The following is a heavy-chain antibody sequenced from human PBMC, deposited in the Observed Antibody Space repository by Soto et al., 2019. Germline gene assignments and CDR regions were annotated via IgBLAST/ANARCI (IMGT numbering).Heavy chain of an antibody. Sequence: QVQLVESGGGVVQPGRSLRLSCAASGFTFSSYGMHWVRQAPGKGLEWVAVISYDGSNKYYADSVKGRFTISRDNSKNTLYLQMNSLRAEDTAVYYCAKGAYCGWLLFDYWGQGTLVTVSS. CDR3: AKGAYCGWLLFDY. CDR1: GFTFSSYG. V-gene: IGHV3-30*18. D-gene: IGHD3-9*01. CDR2: ISYDGSNK. J-gene: IGHJ4*02.